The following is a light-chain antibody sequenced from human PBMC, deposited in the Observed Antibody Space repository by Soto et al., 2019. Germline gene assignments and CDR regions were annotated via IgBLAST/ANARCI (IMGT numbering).Light chain of an antibody. CDR1: SSHIGSNT. Sequence: QSVLTQPPSASGTPGQRVIISCSGSSSHIGSNTVNWYQQHPGKAPKLMIYEVSKRPSGVPDRFSGSKSGNTASLTVSGLQAEDEADYYCSSYVGTNSYVFGTGTKVTV. J-gene: IGLJ1*01. CDR2: EVS. CDR3: SSYVGTNSYV. V-gene: IGLV2-8*01.